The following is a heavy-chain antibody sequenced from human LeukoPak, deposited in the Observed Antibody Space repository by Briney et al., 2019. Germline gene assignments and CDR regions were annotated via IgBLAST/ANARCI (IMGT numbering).Heavy chain of an antibody. CDR2: IYYSGST. J-gene: IGHJ4*02. V-gene: IGHV4-59*12. D-gene: IGHD2-2*02. CDR1: GGSISSYY. Sequence: SETLSLTCTVSGGSISSYYWSRIRQPPGKGLEWIGYIYYSGSTNYNPSLKSRVTISVDTSKNQFSLKLSSVTAADTAVYYCATLRRYCSSTSCDMIFDYWGQGTLVTVSS. CDR3: ATLRRYCSSTSCDMIFDY.